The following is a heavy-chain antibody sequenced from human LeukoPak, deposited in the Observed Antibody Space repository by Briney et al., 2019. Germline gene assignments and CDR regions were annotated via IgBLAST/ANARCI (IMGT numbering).Heavy chain of an antibody. CDR2: IYTSGST. Sequence: SETLSLTCTVSGGSISSGSYYWSWIRQPAGKGLEWIGRIYTSGSTNYNPSLKSRVTISVDTSKNQFSLKLSSVTAAGTAVYYCARDGGVYYDILTGYSSRAHMDVWGKGTTVTISS. CDR1: GGSISSGSYY. D-gene: IGHD3-9*01. V-gene: IGHV4-61*02. J-gene: IGHJ6*03. CDR3: ARDGGVYYDILTGYSSRAHMDV.